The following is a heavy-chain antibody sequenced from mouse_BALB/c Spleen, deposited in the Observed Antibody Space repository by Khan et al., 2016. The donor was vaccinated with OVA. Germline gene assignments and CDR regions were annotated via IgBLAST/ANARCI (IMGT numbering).Heavy chain of an antibody. V-gene: IGHV1S29*02. CDR1: GYTFTDYN. D-gene: IGHD1-2*01. CDR2: IYPYNGGT. CDR3: ARRLYYGYYYAMDY. Sequence: SGPELVKPGASVKISCKASGYTFTDYNMHWVKQSHGKSLEWIGYIYPYNGGTGYNQKFKSKATLTVDNSSSTAYMELRSLTSEDSAVYYCARRLYYGYYYAMDYWGQGTSVTVSS. J-gene: IGHJ4*01.